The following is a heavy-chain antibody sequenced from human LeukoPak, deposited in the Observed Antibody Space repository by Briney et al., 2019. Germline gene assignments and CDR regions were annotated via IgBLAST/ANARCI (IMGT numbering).Heavy chain of an antibody. J-gene: IGHJ4*02. D-gene: IGHD4-17*01. CDR3: ARAIYGDYVRQDY. V-gene: IGHV1-46*01. CDR2: INPSGGST. CDR1: GYTFTSYY. Sequence: GASVKVSCKASGYTFTSYYMHWARQAPGQGLEWMGLINPSGGSTSYAQKFQGRVTMTRDTSTSTVYMELSSLRSEDTAVYYCARAIYGDYVRQDYWGQGTLVTVSS.